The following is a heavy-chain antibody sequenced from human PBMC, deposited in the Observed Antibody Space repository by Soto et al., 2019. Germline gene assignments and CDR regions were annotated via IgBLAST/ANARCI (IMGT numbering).Heavy chain of an antibody. Sequence: EVQLVESGGGLVQPGGSLRLSCAASGFTLSSYWMHWVRQVPGKGLVWVSRINSDGSSTTYADSVKGRFTISRDNAKNTLYLQRNSLRAEDTAVYYCAVAVAGPTAIGYWGQGTLVTVSS. V-gene: IGHV3-74*01. CDR1: GFTLSSYW. CDR3: AVAVAGPTAIGY. J-gene: IGHJ4*02. CDR2: INSDGSST. D-gene: IGHD6-19*01.